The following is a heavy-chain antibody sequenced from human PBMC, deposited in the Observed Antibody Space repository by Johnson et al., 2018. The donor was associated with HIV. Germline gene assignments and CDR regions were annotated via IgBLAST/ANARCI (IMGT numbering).Heavy chain of an antibody. J-gene: IGHJ3*02. CDR1: GFTFSSYW. V-gene: IGHV3-7*01. CDR3: ARAGSSGWSNDAFDI. Sequence: VQLVESGGGVVQPGRSLRLSCAASGFTFSSYWMSWVRQAPGKGLEWVANIKQDGSEKYYVDSVKGRFTISRENAKNSLYLQMNSLRAGDTAVYYCARAGSSGWSNDAFDIWGQGTMVTVSS. CDR2: IKQDGSEK. D-gene: IGHD6-19*01.